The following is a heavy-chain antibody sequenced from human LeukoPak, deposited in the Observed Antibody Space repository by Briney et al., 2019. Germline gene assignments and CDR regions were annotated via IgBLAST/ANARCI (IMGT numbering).Heavy chain of an antibody. CDR2: IIPILGIA. J-gene: IGHJ4*02. CDR3: ASKDYSDY. Sequence: SVKVSCKASGYTFTSYGISWVRQAPGQGLEWMGRIIPILGIANYAQKFQGRVTITADKSTSTAYMELSSLRSEDPAVYYCASKDYSDYWGQGTLVTVSS. D-gene: IGHD2-15*01. V-gene: IGHV1-69*04. CDR1: GYTFTSYG.